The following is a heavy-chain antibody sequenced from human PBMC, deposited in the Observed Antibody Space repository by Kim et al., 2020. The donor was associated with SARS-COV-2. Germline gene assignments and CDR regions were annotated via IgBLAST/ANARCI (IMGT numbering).Heavy chain of an antibody. V-gene: IGHV3-53*01. CDR1: GFTVSSNY. Sequence: GGSLRLSCAASGFTVSSNYMSWVRQAPGKGLEWVSVIYSGGSTYYADSVKGRFTISRDNSKNTLYLQMNSLKAEDTAVYYCARDRPVYGDWEKDYYYYGMDVWGQGTTVTVSS. J-gene: IGHJ6*02. CDR2: IYSGGST. CDR3: ARDRPVYGDWEKDYYYYGMDV. D-gene: IGHD4-17*01.